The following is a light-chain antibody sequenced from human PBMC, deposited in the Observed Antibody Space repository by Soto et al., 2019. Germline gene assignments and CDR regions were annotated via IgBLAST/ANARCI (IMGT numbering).Light chain of an antibody. CDR3: QQLHSNPYT. Sequence: DIQLTQSPSFLSASVGDRVTITCRASQGITSYLAWYQQKPGTAPQLLIYAASTLQSGVPSRFSGSGSGTEFTLTISSLQPADFATYYCQQLHSNPYTFAQGTKVEI. V-gene: IGKV1-9*01. J-gene: IGKJ2*01. CDR1: QGITSY. CDR2: AAS.